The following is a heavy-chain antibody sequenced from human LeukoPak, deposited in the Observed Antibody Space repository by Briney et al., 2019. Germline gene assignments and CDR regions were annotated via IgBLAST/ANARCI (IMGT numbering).Heavy chain of an antibody. CDR3: ARGKGLAARLIGDSYYYYYMDV. CDR1: GGSFSGYY. D-gene: IGHD6-6*01. J-gene: IGHJ6*03. V-gene: IGHV4-34*01. Sequence: KPSETLSLTCAVYGGSFSGYYWSWIRQPPGKGLEWIGEINHSGSTNYNPSLKSRVTISVDTSKNQFSLKLSSVTAADTAVYYCARGKGLAARLIGDSYYYYYMDVWGKGTTVTVSS. CDR2: INHSGST.